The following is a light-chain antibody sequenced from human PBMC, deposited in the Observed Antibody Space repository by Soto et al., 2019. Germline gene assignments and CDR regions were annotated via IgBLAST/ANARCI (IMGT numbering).Light chain of an antibody. CDR2: LNSDGSH. Sequence: QSVLTQSPSASASLGASVKLTCTLSSGHSSYAIAWHQQQAGKGPRYLMKLNSDGSHSKGDGIPDRFSGSSSGAERYLTISSLQSEDEADYYCQTWDTGIRVFGGGTKVTVL. CDR3: QTWDTGIRV. J-gene: IGLJ2*01. V-gene: IGLV4-69*01. CDR1: SGHSSYA.